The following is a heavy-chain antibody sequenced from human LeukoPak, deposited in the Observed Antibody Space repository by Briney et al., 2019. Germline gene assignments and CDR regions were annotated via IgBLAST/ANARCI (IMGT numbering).Heavy chain of an antibody. CDR2: ISSRGSTI. V-gene: IGHV3-48*02. Sequence: QPGGSLRLSCVGSGFMFRDHSMNWVRQAPGKGLGWVSYISSRGSTIYYADSAKGRLTISRDNAKNSLFLQMNGLRDEDTAVYYCARVQGVCNSTTCFVGNADVWGKGTTVIVSS. D-gene: IGHD2-2*01. CDR3: ARVQGVCNSTTCFVGNADV. CDR1: GFMFRDHS. J-gene: IGHJ6*04.